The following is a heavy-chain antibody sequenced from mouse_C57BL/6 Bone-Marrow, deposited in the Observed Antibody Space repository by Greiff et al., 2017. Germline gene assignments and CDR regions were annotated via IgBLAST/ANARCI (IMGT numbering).Heavy chain of an antibody. CDR3: ARGPHYYGSTYFDY. CDR1: GYTFTDYY. Sequence: LQQSGAELVRPGASVKLSCKASGYTFTDYYINWVKQRPGQGLEWIARIYPGSGNTYYNEKFKGKATLTAEKSSSTAYMQLSSLTSEDSAVYFCARGPHYYGSTYFDYWGQGTTLTVSS. D-gene: IGHD1-1*01. J-gene: IGHJ2*01. CDR2: IYPGSGNT. V-gene: IGHV1-76*01.